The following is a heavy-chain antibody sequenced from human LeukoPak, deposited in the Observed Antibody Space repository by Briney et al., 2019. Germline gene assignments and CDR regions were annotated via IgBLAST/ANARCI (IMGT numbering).Heavy chain of an antibody. CDR3: ASGTPYDFWSGYYTESRYYYYYYGMDV. Sequence: GASVKVSCKASGYTFTSYYMHWVRQATGQGLEWMGWMNPNSGNTGYAQKFQGRVTTTRNTSISTAYMELSSLRSEDTAVYYCASGTPYDFWSGYYTESRYYYYYYGMDVWGQGTTVTVSS. J-gene: IGHJ6*02. D-gene: IGHD3-3*01. V-gene: IGHV1-8*02. CDR2: MNPNSGNT. CDR1: GYTFTSYY.